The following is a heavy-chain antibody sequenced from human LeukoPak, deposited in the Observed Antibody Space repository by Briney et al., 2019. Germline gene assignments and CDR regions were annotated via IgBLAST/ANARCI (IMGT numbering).Heavy chain of an antibody. Sequence: GGSLRLSCAAAGFTFSSNWMSWVRQAPGKGLQWVANIKQDGSEKYYVAPVKGRFTISRDNAKKSLYLQMNSLRGEDTAVYYCARGLGINGLALDMRGQGTMVTVSS. V-gene: IGHV3-7*05. D-gene: IGHD3-10*01. CDR2: IKQDGSEK. CDR3: ARGLGINGLALDM. J-gene: IGHJ3*02. CDR1: GFTFSSNW.